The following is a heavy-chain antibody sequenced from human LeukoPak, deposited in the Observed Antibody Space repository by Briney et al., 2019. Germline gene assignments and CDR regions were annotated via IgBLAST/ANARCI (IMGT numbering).Heavy chain of an antibody. D-gene: IGHD3-3*02. CDR3: ATTPIFGDAFGL. V-gene: IGHV1-24*01. CDR1: GYTLTDLS. J-gene: IGHJ3*01. Sequence: ASLKVSCKVSGYTLTDLSIHWLRQAPGKGLEWMGGFDPEGAETIYAQTLQGRVTLTEDTSTDTAYMELSSLRSEDTAVYYCATTPIFGDAFGLWGQGTMVTVSS. CDR2: FDPEGAET.